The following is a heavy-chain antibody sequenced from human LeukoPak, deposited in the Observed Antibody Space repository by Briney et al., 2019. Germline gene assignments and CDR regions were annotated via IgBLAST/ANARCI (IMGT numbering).Heavy chain of an antibody. J-gene: IGHJ4*02. CDR2: ITGSGGNT. Sequence: QPGGSLRLSCAASGFTFSSYWMSWVRQAPGKGLEWVSAITGSGGNTHYTDSVKGRFTISRDNSKNTLYLQMNSLRAEDTAVYYCAKRISGWYFTDYWGQGTLVTVSS. CDR1: GFTFSSYW. D-gene: IGHD6-19*01. V-gene: IGHV3-23*01. CDR3: AKRISGWYFTDY.